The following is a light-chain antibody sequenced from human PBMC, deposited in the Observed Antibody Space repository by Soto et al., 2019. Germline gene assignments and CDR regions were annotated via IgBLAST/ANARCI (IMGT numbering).Light chain of an antibody. V-gene: IGKV1-5*03. J-gene: IGKJ1*01. CDR2: KAS. CDR1: QSISIW. CDR3: QQYNRYWT. Sequence: DIQMTQSPSTLSASVGDRVTITCRASQSISIWLAWYQHKAGKAPKLLIYKASSLESGVPSRFSGSGSGTEFTLTISSLQPDDFATYYCQQYNRYWTFGQGTKVDIK.